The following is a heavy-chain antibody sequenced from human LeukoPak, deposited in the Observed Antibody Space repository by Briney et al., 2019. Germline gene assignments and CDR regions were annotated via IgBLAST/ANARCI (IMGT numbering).Heavy chain of an antibody. J-gene: IGHJ4*02. D-gene: IGHD1-26*01. Sequence: GGSLRLSCAASGFTFSSYGMHWVRQAPGKGLEWVAVISYDGSNKYYADSVKGRFTISRDNSKNSLYLQMNSLRAEDTAVYYCAKMYGGTYIGNWGQGTLVTVSA. CDR1: GFTFSSYG. CDR2: ISYDGSNK. V-gene: IGHV3-30*18. CDR3: AKMYGGTYIGN.